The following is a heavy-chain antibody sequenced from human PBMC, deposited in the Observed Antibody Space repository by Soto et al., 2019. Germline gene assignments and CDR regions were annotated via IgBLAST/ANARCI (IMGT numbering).Heavy chain of an antibody. Sequence: SETLSLTCSVSGGSISRYYWSWIRQTAGKRLEWIGRMYHTGTTDYNPSLKRRLSMSVDTSKNQFSLRLSSVTAADTALYYCARDVGYTGYEQGNPFELWGQGTMVTVSS. CDR2: MYHTGTT. CDR3: ARDVGYTGYEQGNPFEL. D-gene: IGHD5-12*01. CDR1: GGSISRYY. J-gene: IGHJ3*01. V-gene: IGHV4-4*07.